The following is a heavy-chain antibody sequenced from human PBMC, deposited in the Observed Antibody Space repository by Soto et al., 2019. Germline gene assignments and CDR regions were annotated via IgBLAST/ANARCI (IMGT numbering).Heavy chain of an antibody. J-gene: IGHJ4*02. V-gene: IGHV1-3*01. CDR1: GYTFTNYA. Sequence: QIQLVQSGAEVKKPGASVTVSCKASGYTFTNYAIHWVRQAPGQSLEWLGWVNAGIGNRKLSQKFQGRVTLTRDTSATTVYMELRSLRSEDTAVYYCARDDFDSSGFDYWGQGTLVTVSS. CDR2: VNAGIGNR. CDR3: ARDDFDSSGFDY. D-gene: IGHD3-22*01.